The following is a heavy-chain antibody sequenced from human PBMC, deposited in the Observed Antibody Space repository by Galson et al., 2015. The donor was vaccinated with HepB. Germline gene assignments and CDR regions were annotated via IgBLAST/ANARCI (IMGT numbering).Heavy chain of an antibody. CDR2: ISDGGGST. CDR1: GFTFNYYA. CDR3: ARKGCRSISCSPEY. J-gene: IGHJ4*02. Sequence: SLRLSCAASGFTFNYYAMSWVRQAPGKGLEWVSDISDGGGSTNYADSVKGRFTASRDNSKSTVYLQMNSLRAEDTAIYYCARKGCRSISCSPEYWGQGTLVTVSS. D-gene: IGHD2-2*01. V-gene: IGHV3-23*01.